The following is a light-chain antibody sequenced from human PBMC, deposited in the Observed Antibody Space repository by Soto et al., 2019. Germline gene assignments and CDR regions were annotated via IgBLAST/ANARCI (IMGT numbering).Light chain of an antibody. CDR3: QQYNNWPYT. Sequence: EIVMTQSPATLSVSPGERATLSCRASQSVSSNLAWYQHKPGQAPRLLIYGASTRATGIPARFSGSGSGTEFTLTISSLQSEDFAVNYCQQYNNWPYTFGQGTKLQIK. CDR1: QSVSSN. CDR2: GAS. J-gene: IGKJ2*01. V-gene: IGKV3-15*01.